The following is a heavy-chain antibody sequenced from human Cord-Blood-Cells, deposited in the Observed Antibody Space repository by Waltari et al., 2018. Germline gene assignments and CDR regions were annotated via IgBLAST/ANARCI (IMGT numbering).Heavy chain of an antibody. D-gene: IGHD3-10*01. CDR1: GYTFTGYY. CDR2: INPNSGGT. CDR3: ARGLNYYGSGSYEYFQH. Sequence: QVQLVQSGAAVKKPAASVKVSCKASGYTFTGYYMHWLRQAPGHGLEWMGWINPNSGGTNYAQKFQGRVTMTRDTSISTAYMELSRLRSDDTAVYYCARGLNYYGSGSYEYFQHWGQGTLVTVSS. V-gene: IGHV1-2*02. J-gene: IGHJ1*01.